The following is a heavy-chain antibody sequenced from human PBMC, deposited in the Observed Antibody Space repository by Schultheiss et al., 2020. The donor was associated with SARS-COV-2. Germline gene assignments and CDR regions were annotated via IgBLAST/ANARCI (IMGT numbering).Heavy chain of an antibody. CDR3: ARHSILWFGELLGNWFDP. V-gene: IGHV4-4*07. D-gene: IGHD3-10*01. CDR1: GGSISSYY. CDR2: IYTSGST. Sequence: SQTLSLTCTVSGGSISSYYWSWIRQPAGKGLEWIGRIYTSGSTNYNPSLKSRVTISVDTSKNQFSLKLSSVTAADTAVYYCARHSILWFGELLGNWFDPWGQGTLVTVSS. J-gene: IGHJ5*02.